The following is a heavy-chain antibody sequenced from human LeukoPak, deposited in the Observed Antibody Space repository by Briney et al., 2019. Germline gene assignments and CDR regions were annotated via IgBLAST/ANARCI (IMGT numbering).Heavy chain of an antibody. CDR2: IYYSGST. CDR1: GGSISTSSYY. D-gene: IGHD6-13*01. Sequence: SETLSLTCTVSGGSISTSSYYWGWIRQPPGKGLEWIGSIYYSGSTYYNPSLKSRVTISVDTSKNQFSLKLSSVTAADMAVYFCARDLRHIAAADYWGQGTLVTVSS. J-gene: IGHJ4*02. V-gene: IGHV4-39*07. CDR3: ARDLRHIAAADY.